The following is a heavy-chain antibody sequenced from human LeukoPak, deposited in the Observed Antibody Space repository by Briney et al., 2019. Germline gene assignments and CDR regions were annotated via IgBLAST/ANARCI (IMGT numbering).Heavy chain of an antibody. CDR3: ARDLYGLVVVVAAKDDAFDI. J-gene: IGHJ3*02. Sequence: GASVKVSCKASGYTFTSYYMHWVRQAPGQGLEWMGIINPSGGSTSYAQKFQGRVTMTRDTSISTAYMELSRLRSDDTAVYYCARDLYGLVVVVAAKDDAFDIWGQGTMVTVSS. V-gene: IGHV1-46*01. CDR1: GYTFTSYY. CDR2: INPSGGST. D-gene: IGHD2-15*01.